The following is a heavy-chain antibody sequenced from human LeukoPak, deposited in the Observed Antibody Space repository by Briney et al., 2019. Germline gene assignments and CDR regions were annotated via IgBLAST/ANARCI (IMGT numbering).Heavy chain of an antibody. D-gene: IGHD1-1*01. CDR1: GFTFSDYY. J-gene: IGHJ4*02. CDR3: ARGRTGTPFDY. V-gene: IGHV3-11*06. CDR2: ISSSSSYT. Sequence: GGSLRLSCAASGFTFSDYYMSWIRQAPGKGLEWVSYISSSSSYTNYADSVKGRFTISRDNAKNSLYLQMNSLRAEDTAVHYCARGRTGTPFDYWGQGTLVTVSS.